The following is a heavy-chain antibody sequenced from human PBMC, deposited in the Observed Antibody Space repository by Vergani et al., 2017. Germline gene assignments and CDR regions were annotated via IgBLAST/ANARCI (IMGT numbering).Heavy chain of an antibody. J-gene: IGHJ4*02. Sequence: EVQLVESGGGLVQPGGSLRLSCSASGFTFSSYAMHWVRQAPGKGLEYVSAISSNGGSTYYADSVKGRFTISRDNSKNTLYLQMSSLRAEDTAVYYCAREQVTMVRGDVDYWGQGTLVTVSS. D-gene: IGHD3-10*01. V-gene: IGHV3-64D*06. CDR2: ISSNGGST. CDR3: AREQVTMVRGDVDY. CDR1: GFTFSSYA.